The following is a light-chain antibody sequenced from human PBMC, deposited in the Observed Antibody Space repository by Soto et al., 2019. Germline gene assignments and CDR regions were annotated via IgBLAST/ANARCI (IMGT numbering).Light chain of an antibody. V-gene: IGLV7-43*01. CDR2: SAT. CDR3: LLFYGSAWV. J-gene: IGLJ3*02. Sequence: QTVVTQEPSLTVSPGGTVTLTCASSTGAVTSSYYPNWFQQKPGQAPRPLIYSATNKHSWTPARFSGSLLGGKAALTLSGVQPEDEAEYYCLLFYGSAWVFGGGTKLTVL. CDR1: TGAVTSSYY.